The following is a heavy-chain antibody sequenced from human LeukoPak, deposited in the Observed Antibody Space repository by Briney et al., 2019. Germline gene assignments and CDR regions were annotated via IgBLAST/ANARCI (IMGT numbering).Heavy chain of an antibody. CDR1: GYSISSGYY. CDR3: ARDHSGSYSWDFYYYYYGMDV. J-gene: IGHJ6*02. CDR2: IYHSGST. V-gene: IGHV4-38-2*02. D-gene: IGHD1-26*01. Sequence: PSETLSLTCTVSGYSISSGYYWGWIRQPPGKGLEWIGSIYHSGSTYYNPSLKSRVTISVDTSKNQFSLKLSSVTAADTAVYYCARDHSGSYSWDFYYYYYGMDVWGQGTTVTVSS.